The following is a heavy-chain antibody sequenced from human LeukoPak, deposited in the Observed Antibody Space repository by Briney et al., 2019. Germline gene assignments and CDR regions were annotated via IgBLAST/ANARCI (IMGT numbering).Heavy chain of an antibody. J-gene: IGHJ4*02. CDR3: ARGLTYYDYVWGSYRSPYYFDY. CDR2: INHSGST. V-gene: IGHV4-34*01. D-gene: IGHD3-16*02. Sequence: NPSETLSLTCAVYGGSFSGYYWSWIRQPPGKGLEWIGEINHSGSTNYNPSLKSRVTISVDTSKNQFSLKLSSVTAADTAVYYCARGLTYYDYVWGSYRSPYYFDYWGQGTLVTVSS. CDR1: GGSFSGYY.